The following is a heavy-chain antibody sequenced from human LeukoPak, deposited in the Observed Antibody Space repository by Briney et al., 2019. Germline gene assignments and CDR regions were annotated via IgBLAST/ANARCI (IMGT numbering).Heavy chain of an antibody. CDR2: ISGSGGST. D-gene: IGHD6-6*01. J-gene: IGHJ6*02. CDR3: ATASIAAHYYYYGMDV. Sequence: GGSLRLSCAASGFTFSSYAMSWVRQAPGKGLEWVSAISGSGGSTYYADSVKGRFTSSRDNSKNTLYLQMNSLRAEDTAVYYCATASIAAHYYYYGMDVWGQGTTVTVSS. CDR1: GFTFSSYA. V-gene: IGHV3-23*01.